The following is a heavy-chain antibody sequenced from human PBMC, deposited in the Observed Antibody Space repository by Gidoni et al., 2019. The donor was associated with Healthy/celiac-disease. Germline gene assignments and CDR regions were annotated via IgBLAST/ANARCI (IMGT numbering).Heavy chain of an antibody. CDR1: GGSISSYY. CDR3: ARDPGYEEGYFDY. D-gene: IGHD5-18*01. CDR2: IYYSGST. Sequence: QVQLQESGPGLVKTSETLSLTCTVSGGSISSYYWSWIRQPPGKGLEWIGYIYYSGSTNYNPSLKSRVTISVDTSKNQFSLKLSSVTAADTAVYYCARDPGYEEGYFDYWGQGTLVTVSS. V-gene: IGHV4-59*01. J-gene: IGHJ4*02.